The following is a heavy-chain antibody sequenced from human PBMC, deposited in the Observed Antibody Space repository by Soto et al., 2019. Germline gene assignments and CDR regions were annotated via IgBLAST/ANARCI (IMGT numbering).Heavy chain of an antibody. CDR2: IYYSGST. V-gene: IGHV4-59*01. CDR3: ARVGGVAARTFDY. J-gene: IGHJ4*02. Sequence: LSLTCTVSGGSINDFYWSWIRQPPGKGLEWIGYIYYSGSTDYNPSLKGRVTVSVDTSKNQFSLKLRSVTAADTAVYYCARVGGVAARTFDYWGQGTLVTVSS. D-gene: IGHD6-6*01. CDR1: GGSINDFY.